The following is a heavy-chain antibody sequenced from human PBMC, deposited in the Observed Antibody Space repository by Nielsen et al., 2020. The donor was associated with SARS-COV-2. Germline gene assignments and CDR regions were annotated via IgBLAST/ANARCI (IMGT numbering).Heavy chain of an antibody. CDR1: GFSFSVSA. CDR3: ARSTSAAGNDY. J-gene: IGHJ4*02. Sequence: GGSLRLSCAASGFSFSVSAMHWVRQASGRGLEWVGRIRSKANSFATSYAASVKGRFTISRDDSKNTAYLQMNSLKTEDTAMYYCARSTSAAGNDYWGQGSLSPSPQ. CDR2: IRSKANSFAT. V-gene: IGHV3-73*01. D-gene: IGHD6-13*01.